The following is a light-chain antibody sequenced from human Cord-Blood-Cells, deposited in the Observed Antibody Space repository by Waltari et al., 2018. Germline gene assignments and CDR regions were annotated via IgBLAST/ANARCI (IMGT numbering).Light chain of an antibody. Sequence: QSALTQPASVSGSPGQSITISCTGTSSDVGGYNYVSWYQQHPGKPPKLMIYEVSNRPSGVSNRFSGSKSGNPASLTISGLQAEDEADYYCSSYTSSSTLVVFGGGTKLTVL. CDR3: SSYTSSSTLVV. CDR2: EVS. J-gene: IGLJ2*01. CDR1: SSDVGGYNY. V-gene: IGLV2-14*01.